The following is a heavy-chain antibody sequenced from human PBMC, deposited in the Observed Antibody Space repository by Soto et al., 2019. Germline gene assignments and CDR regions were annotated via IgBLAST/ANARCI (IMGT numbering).Heavy chain of an antibody. CDR3: AREDLDYYDSSGYTRWFDP. CDR1: GGSISSGGYY. V-gene: IGHV4-31*03. D-gene: IGHD3-22*01. Sequence: PSETLSLTCTVSGGSISSGGYYWSWIRQHPGKGLEWIGYIYYSGSTYYNPSLKSRVTISVDTSKNQFSLKLSSVTAADTAVYYCAREDLDYYDSSGYTRWFDPWGQGTLVTVSS. J-gene: IGHJ5*02. CDR2: IYYSGST.